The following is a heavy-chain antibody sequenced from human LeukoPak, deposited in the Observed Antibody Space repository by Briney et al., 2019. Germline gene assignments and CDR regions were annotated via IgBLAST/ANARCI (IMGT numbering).Heavy chain of an antibody. CDR2: INHSGST. CDR3: ARGQGFWSGYYTTY. Sequence: SETLSLTCAVYGGSFSGYYWSWIRQPPGKGLEWIGEINHSGSTNYNPSLKSRVTISVDTSKNQFSPKLSSVTAADTAVYYCARGQGFWSGYYTTYWGQGTLVTVSS. V-gene: IGHV4-34*01. D-gene: IGHD3-3*01. J-gene: IGHJ4*02. CDR1: GGSFSGYY.